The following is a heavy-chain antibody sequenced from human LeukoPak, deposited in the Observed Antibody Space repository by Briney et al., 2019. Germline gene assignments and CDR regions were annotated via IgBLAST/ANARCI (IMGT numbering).Heavy chain of an antibody. CDR2: INTNTGNP. D-gene: IGHD1-7*01. J-gene: IGHJ6*02. V-gene: IGHV7-4-1*02. Sequence: ASVKVSCKASGHTSTDYGISWVRQAPGQGLEWMGWINTNTGNPTYAQGFTGRFVFSLDTSVSTAYLQISSLKAEDTAVYYCARDGTSRYYGMDVWGQGTTVTVSS. CDR1: GHTSTDYG. CDR3: ARDGTSRYYGMDV.